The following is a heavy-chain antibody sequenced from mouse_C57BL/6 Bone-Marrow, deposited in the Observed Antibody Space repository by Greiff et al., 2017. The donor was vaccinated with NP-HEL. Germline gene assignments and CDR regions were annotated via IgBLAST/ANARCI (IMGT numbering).Heavy chain of an antibody. CDR1: GYTFTSYW. J-gene: IGHJ2*01. CDR3: QFITTVVATRNFDY. V-gene: IGHV1-64*01. CDR2: IHPNSGST. Sequence: VKLQQPGAELVKPGASVKLSCKASGYTFTSYWMHWVKQRPGQGLEWIGMIHPNSGSTNYNEKFKSKATLTVDKSSSTAYMQLSSLTSEDSAVYYCQFITTVVATRNFDYWGQGTTLTVSS. D-gene: IGHD1-1*01.